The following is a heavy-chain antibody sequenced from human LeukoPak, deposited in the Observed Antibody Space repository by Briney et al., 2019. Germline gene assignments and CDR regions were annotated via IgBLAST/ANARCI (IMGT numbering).Heavy chain of an antibody. CDR2: ISAYNGNT. J-gene: IGHJ4*02. D-gene: IGHD6-19*01. CDR3: ARDLKRGYSSGRYSWGTGSSNDY. Sequence: ASVKLSCTASGYTFSSYGISWVRQAPGQGLEWMGWISAYNGNTNYAQNLQGRVTMTTDTSTSTAYTELRSLRSDDTAVYYCARDLKRGYSSGRYSWGTGSSNDYWGQGTLVTVSS. V-gene: IGHV1-18*01. CDR1: GYTFSSYG.